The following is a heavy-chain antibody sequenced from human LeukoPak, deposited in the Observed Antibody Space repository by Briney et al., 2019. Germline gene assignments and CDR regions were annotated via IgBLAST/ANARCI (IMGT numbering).Heavy chain of an antibody. Sequence: GGSLRLSCAASGFTFSDYYMSWIRQAPGKGLEWVSYISSSGSTIYYADSVKGRFTISRDNAKNSLYLQMNSLRAEDTAVYYCAREGGLGYCSSTSCRYYGMDVWGKGTTVTVSS. CDR1: GFTFSDYY. CDR3: AREGGLGYCSSTSCRYYGMDV. CDR2: ISSSGSTI. V-gene: IGHV3-11*01. D-gene: IGHD2-2*01. J-gene: IGHJ6*04.